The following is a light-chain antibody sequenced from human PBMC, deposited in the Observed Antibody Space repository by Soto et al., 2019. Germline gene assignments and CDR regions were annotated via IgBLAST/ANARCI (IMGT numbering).Light chain of an antibody. CDR1: QSVSSN. V-gene: IGKV3-15*01. CDR2: GPS. J-gene: IGKJ2*01. Sequence: EIVMTQSPATLSVSPGERATLSCRASQSVSSNLAWYQQKPGQSPRLLIYGPSIRATGIAARFRGSGSGTEFTLTISSLQSEDSALYYCQQYNNWPPTFGQGTKLEIK. CDR3: QQYNNWPPT.